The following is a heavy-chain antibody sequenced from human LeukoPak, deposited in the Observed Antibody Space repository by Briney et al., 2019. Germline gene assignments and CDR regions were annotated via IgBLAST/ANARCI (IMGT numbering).Heavy chain of an antibody. J-gene: IGHJ6*02. CDR2: ISSSSSYI. D-gene: IGHD3-22*01. V-gene: IGHV3-21*01. CDR3: ARGLRDSSGYYYGYYYYGMDV. CDR1: GFTFSSYS. Sequence: GGSLRLSCAASGFTFSSYSMNWVRQAPGKGLEWVSSISSSSSYIYYADSVKGRFTISRDNAKNSLYLQMNSLRAEDTAVYYCARGLRDSSGYYYGYYYYGMDVWGQGTTVTVSS.